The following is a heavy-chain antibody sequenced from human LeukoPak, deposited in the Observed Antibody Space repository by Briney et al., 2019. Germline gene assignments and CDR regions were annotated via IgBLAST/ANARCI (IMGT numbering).Heavy chain of an antibody. D-gene: IGHD2/OR15-2a*01. V-gene: IGHV3-7*01. J-gene: IGHJ4*02. Sequence: GGSLRLSCAASGFTFSSYWMGWFRQAPGRGLEWVANIKEDGSEKNYVDFVKGRFSISRDNAENSLYLQMNSLRVEDTAMYYCARVGAGGGNYFRSYYDRWGQGTLVTVSS. CDR2: IKEDGSEK. CDR3: ARVGAGGGNYFRSYYDR. CDR1: GFTFSSYW.